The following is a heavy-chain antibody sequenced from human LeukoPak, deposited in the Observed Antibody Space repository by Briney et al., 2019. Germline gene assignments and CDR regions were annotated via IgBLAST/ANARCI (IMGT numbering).Heavy chain of an antibody. CDR3: ASRKLGNDY. CDR2: IYHTGNT. CDR1: GYSISSGYY. D-gene: IGHD7-27*01. J-gene: IGHJ4*02. V-gene: IGHV4-38-2*02. Sequence: SETLSLTCTVSGYSISSGYYWGWIRQPPGKGLEWIGSIYHTGNTYYNPSLKSRVTISADTSQNQFSLKSSSVTAADTAVYYCASRKLGNDYWGQGTLVTVSS.